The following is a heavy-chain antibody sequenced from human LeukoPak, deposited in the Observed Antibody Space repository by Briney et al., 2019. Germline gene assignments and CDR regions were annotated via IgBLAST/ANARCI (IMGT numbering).Heavy chain of an antibody. D-gene: IGHD3-22*01. CDR2: IYTSGST. J-gene: IGHJ4*02. Sequence: SETLSLTCTVSGGSISSYYWSLIRQPPWEALEWIGYIYTSGSTNYYPSLKSRVTISVDTSKNQFSLKLSSVTAADTAVYYCARRDSSGYYGYWGQGTLVTVSS. CDR3: ARRDSSGYYGY. CDR1: GGSISSYY. V-gene: IGHV4-4*09.